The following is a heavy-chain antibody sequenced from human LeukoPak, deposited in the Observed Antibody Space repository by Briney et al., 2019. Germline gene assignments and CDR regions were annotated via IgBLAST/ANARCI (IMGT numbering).Heavy chain of an antibody. D-gene: IGHD5/OR15-5a*01. CDR2: THYSGST. Sequence: SETLSLTCTVSGGSISNHWSWIRHPPGEGLEWIGYTHYSGSTTYNPSLRSRVTVSLDKYNNQFSLRLTSVTAADTAVCYWARVASKGGMDVWGQGTTVTVSS. J-gene: IGHJ6*02. CDR3: ARVASKGGMDV. CDR1: GGSISNH. V-gene: IGHV4-59*01.